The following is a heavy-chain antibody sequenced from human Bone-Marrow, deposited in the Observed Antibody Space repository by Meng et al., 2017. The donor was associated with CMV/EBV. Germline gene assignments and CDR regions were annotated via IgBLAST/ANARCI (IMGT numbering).Heavy chain of an antibody. J-gene: IGHJ4*02. CDR3: ARSRLWFGELLPLGY. D-gene: IGHD3-10*01. CDR1: GGSFSGYY. CDR2: INHSGST. Sequence: SETLSLTCAVYGGSFSGYYWSWIRQPPGKGLEWIGEINHSGSTNYNPSLKSRVTISVDTSKNQFSQKLSSVTAADTAVYYCARSRLWFGELLPLGYWGQGTLVTVSS. V-gene: IGHV4-34*01.